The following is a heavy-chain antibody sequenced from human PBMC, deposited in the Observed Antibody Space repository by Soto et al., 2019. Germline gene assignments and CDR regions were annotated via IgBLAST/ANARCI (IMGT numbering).Heavy chain of an antibody. CDR3: ARVVPRYYYYYYMDV. D-gene: IGHD3-10*01. J-gene: IGHJ6*03. V-gene: IGHV5-51*01. CDR1: GYSFTSYW. CDR2: IYPGDSDT. Sequence: GESLKISCKGSGYSFTSYWIGWVRQMPGKGLEWMGIIYPGDSDTRYSPSFQGQVTISADKSISTAYLQWSSLKASDTAMYYCARVVPRYYYYYYMDVWGKGTTVTVSS.